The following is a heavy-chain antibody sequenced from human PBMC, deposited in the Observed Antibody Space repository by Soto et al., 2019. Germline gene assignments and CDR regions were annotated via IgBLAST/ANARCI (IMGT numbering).Heavy chain of an antibody. V-gene: IGHV1-18*01. CDR3: ARDLEGDSSGYYRFDY. J-gene: IGHJ4*02. CDR1: GYTFTSYG. Sequence: ASVKVSCKASGYTFTSYGISWVRQAPGQGLEWMGWISAYNGNTNYAQKLQGRVTMTTDTSTSTAYMELRSLRSDDTAVYYCARDLEGDSSGYYRFDYWGQGTLVTAPQ. CDR2: ISAYNGNT. D-gene: IGHD3-22*01.